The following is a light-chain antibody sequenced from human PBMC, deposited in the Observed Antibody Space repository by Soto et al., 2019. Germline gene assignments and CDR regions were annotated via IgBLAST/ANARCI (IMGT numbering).Light chain of an antibody. CDR1: QDISSY. V-gene: IGKV1-9*01. J-gene: IGKJ4*01. CDR2: GAS. Sequence: DIQLAQSPSFVSASVGDRVTVTCRSSQDISSYLAWYQQKPGKAPKVLIYGASTLQSGVPPRFGGSGSGTAFTLTISSLQPEDFATSYCQQVHDYPITFGGGTKVEL. CDR3: QQVHDYPIT.